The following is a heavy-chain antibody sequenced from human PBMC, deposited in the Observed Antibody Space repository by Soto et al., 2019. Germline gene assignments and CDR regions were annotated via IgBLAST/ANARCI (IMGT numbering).Heavy chain of an antibody. CDR1: GGSISRYC. J-gene: IGHJ6*02. D-gene: IGHD2-8*01. V-gene: IGHV4-4*07. Sequence: QVQLQESGPGLVKASETVSLTCTVSGGSISRYCWRWIRQPSGKGLEWIGRIYPSGSTNYSPSFKSRVTMSVDTSKNQLSLKLSSVTAADTAVYYCARGEIGNGYGMDVWGQGTTVTVSS. CDR3: ARGEIGNGYGMDV. CDR2: IYPSGST.